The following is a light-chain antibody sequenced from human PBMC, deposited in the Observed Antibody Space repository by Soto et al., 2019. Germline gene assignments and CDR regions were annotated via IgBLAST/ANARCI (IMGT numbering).Light chain of an antibody. CDR2: KAT. CDR1: QSLNNW. Sequence: DIQMTQSPSTLSASVGDRVIITCRASQSLNNWLAWYQQRPGKAPKLLIYKATNLQNGVPSRFSGSGSGTEFTLTISSLQPDDFATYYCQQYNSYSPLTFGGGTKVEIK. V-gene: IGKV1-5*03. J-gene: IGKJ4*01. CDR3: QQYNSYSPLT.